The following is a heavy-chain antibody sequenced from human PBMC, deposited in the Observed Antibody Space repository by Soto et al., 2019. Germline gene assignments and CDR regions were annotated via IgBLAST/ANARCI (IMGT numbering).Heavy chain of an antibody. J-gene: IGHJ4*02. Sequence: EVQLVESGGGLVQPGGSLKLSCAASGFTFSGSAMYWVRQASGKGLEWVGRIRSKANSYATAYAASVKGRFTISRDDSKNTAYLQMNSLKTEDTAVYYCTRLSSIAAAGGADYWGQGTLVTVSS. CDR2: IRSKANSYAT. V-gene: IGHV3-73*01. D-gene: IGHD6-13*01. CDR1: GFTFSGSA. CDR3: TRLSSIAAAGGADY.